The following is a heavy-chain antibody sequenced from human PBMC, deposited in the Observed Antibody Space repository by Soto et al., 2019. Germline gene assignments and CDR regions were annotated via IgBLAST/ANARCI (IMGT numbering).Heavy chain of an antibody. V-gene: IGHV5-10-1*01. D-gene: IGHD6-25*01. CDR3: AGSVSSGYGMDV. J-gene: IGHJ6*02. Sequence: GESLKISCKGSGYSVTSYWISWVGQMPGKGLEWMGRIDPSDSYTNYSPSFQGHVTISADKSISTAYLQWSSLKASDTAMYYCAGSVSSGYGMDVWGQGTTVTVSS. CDR1: GYSVTSYW. CDR2: IDPSDSYT.